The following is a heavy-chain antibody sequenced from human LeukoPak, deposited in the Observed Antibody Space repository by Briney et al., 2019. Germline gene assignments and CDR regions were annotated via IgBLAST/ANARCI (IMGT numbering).Heavy chain of an antibody. CDR1: VFPFSSYA. CDR2: ISGSGGST. V-gene: IGHV3-23*01. CDR3: AKSPRPGGGGYDCVYYYYMDV. Sequence: AGGSLRLSCAASVFPFSSYAMSWARQARGKGLEWVSAISGSGGSTYYADSGKGRLTLSRDNSKNTMYMKMINLRAKDTAVYYWAKSPRPGGGGYDCVYYYYMDVWGKGTTVTVSS. D-gene: IGHD1-20*01. J-gene: IGHJ6*03.